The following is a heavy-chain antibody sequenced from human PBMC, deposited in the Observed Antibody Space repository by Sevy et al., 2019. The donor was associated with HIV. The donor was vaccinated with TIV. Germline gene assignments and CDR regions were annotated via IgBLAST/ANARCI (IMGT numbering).Heavy chain of an antibody. CDR2: ISYDGSNK. D-gene: IGHD3-22*01. CDR1: GFTFSSYA. CDR3: ARGIVVVISDAFDI. V-gene: IGHV3-30*04. Sequence: GGSLRLSCAASGFTFSSYAMHWVRQAPGKGLEWVAVISYDGSNKYYADSVKGRFTISRDNSKKTLYLQMNSLRAEDTAVYYCARGIVVVISDAFDIWGQGTMVTVSS. J-gene: IGHJ3*02.